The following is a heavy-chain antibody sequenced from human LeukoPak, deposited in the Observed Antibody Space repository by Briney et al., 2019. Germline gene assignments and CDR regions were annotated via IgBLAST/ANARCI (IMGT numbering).Heavy chain of an antibody. CDR1: GGTFSSYA. CDR3: ARDFRFEWELPIACYFDY. Sequence: SVKVSCKASGGTFSSYAISWVRQAPGQGLEWMGGIIPIFGTANYAQKFQGRVTITADKSTSTAYMELSSLRSEDTAVYYCARDFRFEWELPIACYFDYWGQGTLVTVSS. D-gene: IGHD1-26*01. J-gene: IGHJ4*02. CDR2: IIPIFGTA. V-gene: IGHV1-69*06.